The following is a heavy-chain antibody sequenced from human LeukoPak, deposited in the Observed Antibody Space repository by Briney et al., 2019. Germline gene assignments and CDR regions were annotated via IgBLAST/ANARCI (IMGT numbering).Heavy chain of an antibody. CDR3: TTVEYYYDSRVGVPVDY. D-gene: IGHD3-22*01. CDR2: IKSKTDGGTT. Sequence: GGSLRLSCAASGFTFSNAWMSWVRQAPGKGLEWVGRIKSKTDGGTTDYAAPVKGRFTISRDDSKNTLYLQMNSLKTEDTAVYYCTTVEYYYDSRVGVPVDYWGQGTLVTVSS. J-gene: IGHJ4*02. CDR1: GFTFSNAW. V-gene: IGHV3-15*01.